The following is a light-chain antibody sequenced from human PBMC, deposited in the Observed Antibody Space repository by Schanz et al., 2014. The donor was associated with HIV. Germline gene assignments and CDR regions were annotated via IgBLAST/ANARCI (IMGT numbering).Light chain of an antibody. CDR1: SGDVGRYDY. J-gene: IGLJ2*01. V-gene: IGLV2-14*03. CDR3: SSYTTSSTLV. CDR2: DGT. Sequence: QSVLTQPASVSGSLGQSITISCTGTSGDVGRYDYASWYQQHPGQTPQLLIYDGTYRPSGISNRFSGSKSGYTASLTISGLQADDEADYYCSSYTTSSTLVFGGGTKLTVL.